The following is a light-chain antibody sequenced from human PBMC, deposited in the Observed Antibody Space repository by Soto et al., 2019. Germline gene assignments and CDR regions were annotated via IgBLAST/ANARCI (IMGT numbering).Light chain of an antibody. CDR1: QSISSW. CDR2: KAS. Sequence: DIQTTQSPSTLSASVGDRVTITCRASQSISSWLAWYQQKPGKAPNLLIYKASSLQSGVPSRFSGRGSGTEFTLTVSRLQPEDCGTYYCQQYNDKWTVGQGTKVEIK. V-gene: IGKV1-5*03. J-gene: IGKJ1*01. CDR3: QQYNDKWT.